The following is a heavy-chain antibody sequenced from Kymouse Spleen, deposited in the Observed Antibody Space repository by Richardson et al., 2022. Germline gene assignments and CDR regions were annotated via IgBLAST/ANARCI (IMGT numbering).Heavy chain of an antibody. CDR2: TRNKANSYTT. CDR1: GFTFSDHY. V-gene: IGHV3-72*01. Sequence: EVQLVESGGGLVQPGGSLRLSCAASGFTFSDHYMDWVRQAPGKGLEWVGRTRNKANSYTTEYAASVKGRFTISRDDSKNSLYLQMNSLKTEDTAVYYCAREGIVGAFFDYWGQGTLVTVSS. J-gene: IGHJ4*02. CDR3: AREGIVGAFFDY. D-gene: IGHD1-26*01.